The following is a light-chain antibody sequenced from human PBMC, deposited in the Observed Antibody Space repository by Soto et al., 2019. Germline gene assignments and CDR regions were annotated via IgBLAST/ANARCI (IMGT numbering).Light chain of an antibody. J-gene: IGKJ4*01. CDR1: QSVSRSY. V-gene: IGKV3-20*01. CDR2: GAS. Sequence: EIVLTQSPGTLSLSPGERATLSRRASQSVSRSYLAWYQQKPGQAPRLLIYGASSRATGIPDRFSGSGSGTDFSLTISRLEPEDFAVYYCQQYGSSPPVTFGGGTKVEIK. CDR3: QQYGSSPPVT.